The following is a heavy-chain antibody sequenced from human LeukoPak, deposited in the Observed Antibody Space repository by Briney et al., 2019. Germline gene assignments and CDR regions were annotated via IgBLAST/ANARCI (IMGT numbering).Heavy chain of an antibody. D-gene: IGHD2-2*01. V-gene: IGHV1-69*01. CDR1: GGTFSSYA. CDR2: IIPIFGTA. Sequence: SVKVSCKASGGTFSSYAISWVRQAPGQGLEWMGGIIPIFGTANYAQKFQGRVTITADESTSTAYMELSSLRSEDTAVFYCARVIQLPNEYFQHWGQGTLVTVSS. J-gene: IGHJ1*01. CDR3: ARVIQLPNEYFQH.